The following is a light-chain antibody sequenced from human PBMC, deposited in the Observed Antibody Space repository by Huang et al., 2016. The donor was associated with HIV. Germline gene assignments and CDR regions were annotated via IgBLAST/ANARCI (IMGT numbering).Light chain of an antibody. J-gene: IGKJ2*01. CDR2: RVS. V-gene: IGKV2-30*02. CDR3: MQGTHWPGA. CDR1: QSLVHSDGNTY. Sequence: VMMAQSPLSLSVTLGQPAAISCMSNQSLVHSDGNTYLNWFHQRPGRSPRRLIYRVSNRDSGVPDRFSGSGSGTTCTLQIGRVETEDIGLYFCMQGTHWPGAFGQGTNLEI.